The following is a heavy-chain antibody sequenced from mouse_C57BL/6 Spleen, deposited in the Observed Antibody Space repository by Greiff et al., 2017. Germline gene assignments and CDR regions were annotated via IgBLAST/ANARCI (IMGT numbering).Heavy chain of an antibody. Sequence: EVKLVESGGGLVKPGGSLKLSCAASGFTFSDYGMHWVRQAPEKGLEWVAYISRGSSTIYYADTVKGRFTISRDNAKNTLFLQMTSLRSEDTAMYYCARGLGGGFDYWGQGTTLTVSS. CDR2: ISRGSSTI. J-gene: IGHJ2*01. D-gene: IGHD3-3*01. CDR1: GFTFSDYG. V-gene: IGHV5-17*01. CDR3: ARGLGGGFDY.